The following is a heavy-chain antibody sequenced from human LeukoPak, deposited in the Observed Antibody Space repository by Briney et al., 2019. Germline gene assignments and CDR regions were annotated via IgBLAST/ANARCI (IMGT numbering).Heavy chain of an antibody. J-gene: IGHJ4*02. Sequence: GSLRLSCAVSGFNVISRYMSWVRQAPGKGLEWVSVINSANDTFYTDSVKGRFTVSRDNSKNTLYLQMNSLRAEDTAVYYCARAMGATNDYWGQGTLVTVSS. V-gene: IGHV3-66*02. CDR1: GFNVISRY. D-gene: IGHD1-26*01. CDR3: ARAMGATNDY. CDR2: INSANDT.